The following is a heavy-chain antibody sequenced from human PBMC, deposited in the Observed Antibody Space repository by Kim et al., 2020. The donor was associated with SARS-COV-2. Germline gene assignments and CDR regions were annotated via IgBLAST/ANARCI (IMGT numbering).Heavy chain of an antibody. CDR3: AKDIGAAAGTGYFDY. J-gene: IGHJ4*02. D-gene: IGHD6-13*01. V-gene: IGHV3-43D*03. CDR2: ISWDGGST. CDR1: GFTVDDYA. Sequence: GGSLRLSCAASGFTVDDYAMHWVRQAPGKGLEWVSLISWDGGSTYYADAVKGRFTISRDNSKNSLYLKMNSLRAEDTALYYCAKDIGAAAGTGYFDYWGQGTLGTVSP.